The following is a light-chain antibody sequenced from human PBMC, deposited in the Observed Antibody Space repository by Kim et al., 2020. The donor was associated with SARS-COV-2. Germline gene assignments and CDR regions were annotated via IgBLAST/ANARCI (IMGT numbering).Light chain of an antibody. CDR1: SSEVGTYNL. J-gene: IGLJ2*01. CDR2: EVT. CDR3: CSYAGSRTVV. V-gene: IGLV2-23*02. Sequence: GQSITISCTGTSSEVGTYNLVSWYQQHPGKAPRLMVYEVTKRPSGVSNRFSGSKSGNTASLTISGLQAEDEADYYCCSYAGSRTVVFGGGTKVTVL.